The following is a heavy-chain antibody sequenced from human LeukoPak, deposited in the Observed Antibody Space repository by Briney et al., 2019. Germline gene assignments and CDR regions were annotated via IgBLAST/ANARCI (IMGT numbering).Heavy chain of an antibody. J-gene: IGHJ6*02. CDR2: ISGGGGST. D-gene: IGHD3-3*01. CDR1: GFTFSSYA. Sequence: GGSLRLSCAASGFTFSSYAMSWVRQAPGKGLEWVSAISGGGGSTYYADSVKGRFTISRDNSKNTLYLQMNSLRAEDTAVYYCAKAETYYDFWSGYLKNGMDVWGQGTTVTVSS. CDR3: AKAETYYDFWSGYLKNGMDV. V-gene: IGHV3-23*01.